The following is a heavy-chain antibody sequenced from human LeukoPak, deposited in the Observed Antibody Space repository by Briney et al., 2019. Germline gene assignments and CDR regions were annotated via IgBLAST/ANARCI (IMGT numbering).Heavy chain of an antibody. CDR3: ARVGSYPYFDY. CDR1: GFTFSSYW. CDR2: IKQDGSEK. D-gene: IGHD3-16*02. V-gene: IGHV3-7*03. J-gene: IGHJ4*02. Sequence: GGSLRLSCAASGFTFSSYWMSWVRQAPGKGLEWVANIKQDGSEKYYVGSVKGRFTISRDNAKNSLYLQMNSLRAEDTAVYYCARVGSYPYFDYWGQGTLVTVSS.